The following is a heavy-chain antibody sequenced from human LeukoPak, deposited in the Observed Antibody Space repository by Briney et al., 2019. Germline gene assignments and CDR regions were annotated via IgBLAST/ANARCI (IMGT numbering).Heavy chain of an antibody. CDR2: MNPNSGNT. J-gene: IGHJ5*02. CDR1: VYTFTSYD. CDR3: ARGYIAAAGTGWFDP. D-gene: IGHD6-13*01. Sequence: EASVKVSCKASVYTFTSYDINWVRQATGQGLEWMGWMNPNSGNTGYAQKFQGRVTMTRNTSISTAYMELSSLRSEDTAVYYCARGYIAAAGTGWFDPWGQGTLVTVSS. V-gene: IGHV1-8*01.